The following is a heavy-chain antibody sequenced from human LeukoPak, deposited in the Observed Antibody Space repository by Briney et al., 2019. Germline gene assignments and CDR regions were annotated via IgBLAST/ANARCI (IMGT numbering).Heavy chain of an antibody. Sequence: PGGCLRLSCAASGFTFSSFGMHWVRQAPGKGLEWVAVIWYDASNKYYVDSVKGRFTISRDNSKNTLYLQMNSLRDDDTAVYYCVRGVGVSRFNYLDPWGQGTLVIVSS. CDR1: GFTFSSFG. CDR2: IWYDASNK. CDR3: VRGVGVSRFNYLDP. D-gene: IGHD1-7*01. J-gene: IGHJ5*02. V-gene: IGHV3-33*01.